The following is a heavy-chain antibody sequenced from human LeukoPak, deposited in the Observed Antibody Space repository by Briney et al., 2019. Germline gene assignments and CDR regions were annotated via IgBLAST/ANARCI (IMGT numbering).Heavy chain of an antibody. CDR3: AREPPTDGTHYYGMDV. V-gene: IGHV1-3*01. Sequence: ASVKVSCKASGYTFTTYAMHWVRQAPGQRLEWMGWINAGNGNTKYSQYFQGRVTITRDTSASTAYMELSSLRSEDTAVYYCAREPPTDGTHYYGMDVWGQGTTVTVSS. J-gene: IGHJ6*02. CDR1: GYTFTTYA. D-gene: IGHD6-13*01. CDR2: INAGNGNT.